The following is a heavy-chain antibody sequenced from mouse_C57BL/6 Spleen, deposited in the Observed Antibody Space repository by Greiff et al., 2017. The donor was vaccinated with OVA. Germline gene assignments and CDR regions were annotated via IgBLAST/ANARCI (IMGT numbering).Heavy chain of an antibody. CDR2: IDPSDSYT. CDR1: GYTFTSYW. V-gene: IGHV1-59*01. Sequence: VQLQQPGAELVRPGTSVKLSCKASGYTFTSYWMHWVKQRPGQGLEWIGVIDPSDSYTNYNQKFKGKATLTVDTSSSTAYMQLSSLTSEDSAVYYCARSYGNYRYFDVWGTGTTVTVSS. J-gene: IGHJ1*03. CDR3: ARSYGNYRYFDV. D-gene: IGHD2-1*01.